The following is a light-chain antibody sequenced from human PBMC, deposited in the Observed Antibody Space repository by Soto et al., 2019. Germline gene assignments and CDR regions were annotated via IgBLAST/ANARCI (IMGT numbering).Light chain of an antibody. Sequence: QSALTQPASVSGSPGQSITISCTGTNSDIGTYNYVSWYQQHPGKVPKLMIYDVSYRPSGVSNRFSGSKSGNTASLTISGLQAEDEADYYCSSYTTSSTVLFGGGTKVTVL. CDR3: SSYTTSSTVL. J-gene: IGLJ2*01. V-gene: IGLV2-14*01. CDR2: DVS. CDR1: NSDIGTYNY.